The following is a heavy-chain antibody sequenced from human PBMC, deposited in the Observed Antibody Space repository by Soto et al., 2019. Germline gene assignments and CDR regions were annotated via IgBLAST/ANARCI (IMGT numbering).Heavy chain of an antibody. Sequence: QDQLVQSGAEVKKPGSSVKVSCKASGGTFSSHTFSWVLQAPGQGLEWLGRLIPALGTAPYAKKFQGRVTITADESATTVYMELNSLRSEDTAVYYCAQPDFGDYWDFDLWGRGTLVTVSS. CDR2: LIPALGTA. CDR3: AQPDFGDYWDFDL. CDR1: GGTFSSHT. D-gene: IGHD4-17*01. J-gene: IGHJ2*01. V-gene: IGHV1-69*08.